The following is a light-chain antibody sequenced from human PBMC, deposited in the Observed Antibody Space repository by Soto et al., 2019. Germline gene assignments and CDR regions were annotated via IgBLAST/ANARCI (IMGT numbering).Light chain of an antibody. CDR1: SRDVGAYNY. CDR2: DVS. V-gene: IGLV2-11*01. CDR3: CSSAGSSTVI. Sequence: QSVLTQPRSVSGSPGQSVTISCTGTSRDVGAYNYVSWYQQHPGKAPKLIIYDVSKWPSGVPDRFSGSKSGNTASLTISGLQAEDEAYYYCCSSAGSSTVIFGGGTKLTVL. J-gene: IGLJ2*01.